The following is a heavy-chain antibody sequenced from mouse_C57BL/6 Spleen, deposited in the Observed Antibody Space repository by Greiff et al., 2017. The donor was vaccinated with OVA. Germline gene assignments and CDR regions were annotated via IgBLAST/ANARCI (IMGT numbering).Heavy chain of an antibody. CDR2: IIDGGSYT. D-gene: IGHD2-3*01. V-gene: IGHV5-4*01. CDR1: GFTFTSYA. CDR3: ASDGMMVDTRSYFDD. Sequence: EVLLVESGGGLVKPGGSLKLSCAASGFTFTSYAMSWVRQTPEKRLEWVATIIDGGSYTYYPDNVKGRFTISRDNAKNNLYMQMSHLKSEDTAKYYGASDGMMVDTRSYFDDWGQGTTLTVSS. J-gene: IGHJ2*01.